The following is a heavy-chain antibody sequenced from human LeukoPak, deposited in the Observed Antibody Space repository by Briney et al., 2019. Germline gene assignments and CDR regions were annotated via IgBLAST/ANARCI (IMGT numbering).Heavy chain of an antibody. D-gene: IGHD4-17*01. CDR1: GDSISSYY. J-gene: IGHJ4*02. Sequence: PSETLSLTCTVSGDSISSYYWTWIRQPPGKGLEWIGYIYYSGTTNYNPSLKSRVTISVDTSKNQFSLKLSSVTAADTAVYYCASLDTTVTLFDYWGQGTLVTVSS. V-gene: IGHV4-59*08. CDR3: ASLDTTVTLFDY. CDR2: IYYSGTT.